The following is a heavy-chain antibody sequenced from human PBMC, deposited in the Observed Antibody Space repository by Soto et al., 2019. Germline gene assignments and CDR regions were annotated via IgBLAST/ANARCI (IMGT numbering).Heavy chain of an antibody. CDR1: GFTVSNNF. CDR2: IYTDGSP. Sequence: VQLVETGGALIQPGGSLRLSCAASGFTVSNNFMNWVRQAPGKALEWVSVIYTDGSPYYTDSVRGPFTISRDDSQNTVFLQRNNLRVEDTAVYYCTRGMVRGVSAFDICGQGTTVTVSS. V-gene: IGHV3-53*02. J-gene: IGHJ3*02. D-gene: IGHD3-10*01. CDR3: TRGMVRGVSAFDI.